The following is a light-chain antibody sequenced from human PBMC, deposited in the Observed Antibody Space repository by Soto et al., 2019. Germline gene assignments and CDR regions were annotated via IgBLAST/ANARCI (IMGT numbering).Light chain of an antibody. CDR3: QQANSFPVT. CDR2: KAS. CDR1: QNVGDR. J-gene: IGKJ4*01. V-gene: IGKV1-12*01. Sequence: DIQMTQSPSSVPASVGDSLTITCRASQNVGDRLAWYQQKLGKAPQLLIQKASILQPGIPSRFSGSGSATYFTLTISSLQPEDFATYYCQQANSFPVTFGGGTKVEIK.